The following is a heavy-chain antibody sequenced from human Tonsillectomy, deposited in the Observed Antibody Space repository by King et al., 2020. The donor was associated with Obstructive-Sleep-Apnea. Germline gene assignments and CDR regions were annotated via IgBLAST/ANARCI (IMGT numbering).Heavy chain of an antibody. CDR2: ISGFNGNT. J-gene: IGHJ6*02. Sequence: QLVQSGAEVKKPGASVKVFCKASGYTFNNYAISWVRQAPGQGLEWMGWISGFNGNTNYAQNLQGRVTMTTDTSTSTAHMEVRSLRSDDTAVYYCARVNYDFGSGYYRDGMDVWGQGTTVTVSS. CDR1: GYTFNNYA. CDR3: ARVNYDFGSGYYRDGMDV. D-gene: IGHD3-3*01. V-gene: IGHV1-18*04.